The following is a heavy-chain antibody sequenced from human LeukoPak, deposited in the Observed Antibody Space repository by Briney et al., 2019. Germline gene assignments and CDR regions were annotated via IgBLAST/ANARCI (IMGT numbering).Heavy chain of an antibody. Sequence: ASVKVSCKASGYTFTGHYMHWVRQAPGQGLEWMGWINPNSDVTNYAQKFLGRVTMTRDTSISTAYMELSSLRSDDTAVYYCARVSDYGEGPADYWGQGTLVTVSS. CDR3: ARVSDYGEGPADY. D-gene: IGHD4/OR15-4a*01. CDR1: GYTFTGHY. V-gene: IGHV1-2*02. J-gene: IGHJ4*02. CDR2: INPNSDVT.